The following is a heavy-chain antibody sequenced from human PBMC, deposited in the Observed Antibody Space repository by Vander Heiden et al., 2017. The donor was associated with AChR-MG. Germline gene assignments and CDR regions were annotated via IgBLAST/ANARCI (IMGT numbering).Heavy chain of an antibody. Sequence: QVQLQESGPGLVKPSETLSLTCTVPGGSISSYYWSWIRQPPGKGLEWIGYIYYSGSTNYNPSLKSRVTISVDTSKNQFSLKLSSVTAADTAVYYCARVLYMASTPNYGMDVWGQGTTVTVSS. CDR3: ARVLYMASTPNYGMDV. CDR2: IYYSGST. V-gene: IGHV4-59*01. CDR1: GGSISSYY. J-gene: IGHJ6*02. D-gene: IGHD2-15*01.